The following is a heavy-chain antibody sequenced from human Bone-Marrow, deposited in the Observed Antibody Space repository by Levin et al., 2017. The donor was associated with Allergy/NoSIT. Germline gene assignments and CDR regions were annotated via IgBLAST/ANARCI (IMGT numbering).Heavy chain of an antibody. Sequence: ASVKVSCKASGITFSIDPISWVRQAPGQGLEWMGRIIPSLDIANYAQKFQGKVTITWDTSTSTAYMELTSLRSDDTAVYYCARGGLNFDSSGYFDRYFGPWGQGTLVTVSS. J-gene: IGHJ5*02. V-gene: IGHV1-69*04. CDR1: GITFSIDP. CDR2: IIPSLDIA. D-gene: IGHD3-22*01. CDR3: ARGGLNFDSSGYFDRYFGP.